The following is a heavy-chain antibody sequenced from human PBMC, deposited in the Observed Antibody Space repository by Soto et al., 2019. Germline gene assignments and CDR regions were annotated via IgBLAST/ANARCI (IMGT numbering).Heavy chain of an antibody. CDR2: IKQDGSEK. CDR1: GFTFSSYW. CDR3: ARDPNIVATITAIYYYYGMDV. D-gene: IGHD5-12*01. Sequence: EVQLVESGGDLVQPGGSLRLSCAASGFTFSSYWMSWVRQAPGKGLEWVANIKQDGSEKYYVDSVKGRFTISRDNAKNSLYLQMNSLRAEDTAVYYCARDPNIVATITAIYYYYGMDVWGQGTTVTVSS. J-gene: IGHJ6*02. V-gene: IGHV3-7*01.